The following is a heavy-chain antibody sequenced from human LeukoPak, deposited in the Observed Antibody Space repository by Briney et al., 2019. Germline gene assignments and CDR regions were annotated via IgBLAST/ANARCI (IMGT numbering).Heavy chain of an antibody. CDR1: GYTFTDYY. D-gene: IGHD2-2*01. J-gene: IGHJ4*02. Sequence: ASVKVSCKASGYTFTDYYMHWVRQAPGQGFEWMGWINPNDGDTNYAQKFKGRVTMTRDTSISTAHMEVSRLRSDDTAVYYCARANFLYCSSTTCLFDYWGQGTLVTASS. CDR2: INPNDGDT. V-gene: IGHV1-2*02. CDR3: ARANFLYCSSTTCLFDY.